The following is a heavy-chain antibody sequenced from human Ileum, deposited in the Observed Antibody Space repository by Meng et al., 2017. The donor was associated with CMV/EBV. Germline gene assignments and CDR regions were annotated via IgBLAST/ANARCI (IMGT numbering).Heavy chain of an antibody. V-gene: IGHV4-39*07. Sequence: SETLSLTCSVSGASISTRTYYWGWIRQPPGKGLEWIGTVYYTGSTYYNPSLQSRLTISVDTSKNQFSLKLNSVTAADTAIYYCARDSPTAGYYHSSTYSRGYFDHWGQGTLVTVSS. CDR3: ARDSPTAGYYHSSTYSRGYFDH. CDR2: VYYTGST. D-gene: IGHD3-22*01. J-gene: IGHJ4*02. CDR1: GASISTRTYY.